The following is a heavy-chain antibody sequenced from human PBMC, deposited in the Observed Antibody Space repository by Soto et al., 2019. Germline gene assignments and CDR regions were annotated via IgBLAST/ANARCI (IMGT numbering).Heavy chain of an antibody. V-gene: IGHV4-30-2*01. D-gene: IGHD3-22*01. J-gene: IGHJ5*02. CDR1: GGSISSGGYS. Sequence: SETLSLTCAVSGGSISSGGYSWSWIRQPPGKGVEWIGYIYHSGSTYYNPSLKSRVTISVDRSKNQFSLKLSSVTAADTAVYYCARAEYYYDSSGYYAGNWFDPWGQGTLVTVSS. CDR3: ARAEYYYDSSGYYAGNWFDP. CDR2: IYHSGST.